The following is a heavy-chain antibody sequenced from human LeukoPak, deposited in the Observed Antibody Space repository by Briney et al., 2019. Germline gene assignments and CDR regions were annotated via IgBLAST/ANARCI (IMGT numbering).Heavy chain of an antibody. V-gene: IGHV4-59*08. J-gene: IGHJ4*02. Sequence: SETQSLTCTVSGGSISSYYWSWIRQPPGKGLEWIGYIYYSGSTNYNPSLKSRVTISVDTSKNQFSLKLSSVTAADTAVYYCARSYYDFWSGYNADPYYFDYWGQGTLVTVSS. CDR2: IYYSGST. CDR3: ARSYYDFWSGYNADPYYFDY. D-gene: IGHD3-3*01. CDR1: GGSISSYY.